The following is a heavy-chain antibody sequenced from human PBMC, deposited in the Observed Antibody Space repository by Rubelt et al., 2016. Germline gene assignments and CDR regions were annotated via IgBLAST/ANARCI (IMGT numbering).Heavy chain of an antibody. D-gene: IGHD5-24*01. CDR1: GGSFSGYY. Sequence: QWGAGLLKPSETLSLTCAVYGGSFSGYYWSWIRQPPGKGLEWLALIYWDDDKRYSPSLKSRLTVSKDTSKTQVVLIRTNMDPVDTATYYCAHKRDHYYYGMDVWGQGTTVTVSS. V-gene: IGHV2-5*08. J-gene: IGHJ6*02. CDR2: IYWDDDK. CDR3: AHKRDHYYYGMDV.